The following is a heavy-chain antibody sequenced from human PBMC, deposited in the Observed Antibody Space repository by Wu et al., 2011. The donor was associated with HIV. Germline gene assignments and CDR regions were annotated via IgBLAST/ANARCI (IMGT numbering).Heavy chain of an antibody. D-gene: IGHD3-10*01. CDR2: INPSGGST. CDR1: GYTFTSYY. Sequence: VQSGAEVKKPGASVKVSCKASGYTFTSYYMHWVRQAPGQGLEWMGIINPSGGSTSYAQKFQGRVTMTRDTSMSTVYMELSSLRSEDTAVYYCARSGGGSGSYDGYYYYYYMDIWGKGTTVTVSS. V-gene: IGHV1-46*01. CDR3: ARSGGGSGSYDGYYYYYYMDI. J-gene: IGHJ6*03.